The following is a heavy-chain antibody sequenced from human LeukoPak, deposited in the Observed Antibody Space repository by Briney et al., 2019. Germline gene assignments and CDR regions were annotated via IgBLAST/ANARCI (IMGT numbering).Heavy chain of an antibody. CDR1: GFTVSSNY. V-gene: IGHV3-66*01. J-gene: IGHJ4*02. Sequence: GGSLRLPCAASGFTVSSNYMSWVRQAPGKGLEWVSVIYSGGSAYYADSVKGRFTISRDNSKNTLYLQMNSLRAEDTAVYYCARAYYYDSSGLYYFDYWGQGTLVTVSS. D-gene: IGHD3-22*01. CDR3: ARAYYYDSSGLYYFDY. CDR2: IYSGGSA.